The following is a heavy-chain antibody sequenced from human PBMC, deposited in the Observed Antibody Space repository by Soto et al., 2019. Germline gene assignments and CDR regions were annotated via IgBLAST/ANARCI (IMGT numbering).Heavy chain of an antibody. V-gene: IGHV1-69*13. D-gene: IGHD6-19*01. Sequence: GASVKVSCKAPGGTFSSYAISWVRQAPGQGLEWMGGIIPIFGTANYAQKFQGRVTITADESTSTAYMELSSLRSEDTAVYYCARNKAVAGPFDYWGQGTLVTVSS. J-gene: IGHJ4*02. CDR1: GGTFSSYA. CDR2: IIPIFGTA. CDR3: ARNKAVAGPFDY.